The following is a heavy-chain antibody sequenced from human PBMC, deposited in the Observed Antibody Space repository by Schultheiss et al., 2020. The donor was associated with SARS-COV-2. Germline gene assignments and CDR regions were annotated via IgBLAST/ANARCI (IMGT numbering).Heavy chain of an antibody. J-gene: IGHJ6*02. V-gene: IGHV3-23*01. CDR1: GFTFSSYA. Sequence: GGSLRLSCAASGFTFSSYAMSWVRQAPGKGLEWVSAISGSGGSTYYADSVKGRFTISRDNSKNTLYLQMNSLRAEDTAVYYCARVQDLYYYYGMDVWGQGTTVTRLL. D-gene: IGHD2-15*01. CDR3: ARVQDLYYYYGMDV. CDR2: ISGSGGST.